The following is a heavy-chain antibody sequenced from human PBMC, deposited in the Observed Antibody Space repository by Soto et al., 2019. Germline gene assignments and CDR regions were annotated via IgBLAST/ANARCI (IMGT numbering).Heavy chain of an antibody. CDR3: AREEWELNLLVLDV. CDR2: INSDGSST. D-gene: IGHD1-26*01. V-gene: IGHV3-74*01. CDR1: GFTFSSYW. Sequence: GGSLRLSCAASGFTFSSYWMHWVRQAPGKGLVWVSRINSDGSSTNYADSVKGRFTISRDNAKNTLYLQMNSLRAEDTAVYYCAREEWELNLLVLDVWGQGTTVTVSS. J-gene: IGHJ6*02.